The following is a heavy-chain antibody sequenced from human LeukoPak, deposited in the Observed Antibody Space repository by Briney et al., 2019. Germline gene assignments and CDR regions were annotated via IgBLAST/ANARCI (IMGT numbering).Heavy chain of an antibody. V-gene: IGHV1-18*01. CDR1: GYTFTSYC. CDR3: ARGPDYYYDSSGYYWALDY. D-gene: IGHD3-22*01. J-gene: IGHJ4*02. CDR2: ISAYNGNT. Sequence: ASVKVSCKASGYTFTSYCISWVRQAPGQGLEWMGWISAYNGNTNYAQKLQGRVTMTTDTSTSTAYMELRSLRSDDTAVYYCARGPDYYYDSSGYYWALDYWGQGTLVTVSS.